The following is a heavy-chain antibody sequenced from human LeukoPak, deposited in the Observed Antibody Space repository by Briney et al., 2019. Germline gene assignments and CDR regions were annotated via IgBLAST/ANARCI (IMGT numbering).Heavy chain of an antibody. CDR2: ISWNSGSI. D-gene: IGHD3-22*01. V-gene: IGHV3-9*01. Sequence: GGSLRLSCAASGFTFDDYAMHWVRQAPGKGLEWVSGISWNSGSIGYADSVKGRFTISRDNAKNSLYLQMNSLRAEDTALYYCATAHGWLGVPFDYWGQGTLVTVSS. CDR1: GFTFDDYA. CDR3: ATAHGWLGVPFDY. J-gene: IGHJ4*02.